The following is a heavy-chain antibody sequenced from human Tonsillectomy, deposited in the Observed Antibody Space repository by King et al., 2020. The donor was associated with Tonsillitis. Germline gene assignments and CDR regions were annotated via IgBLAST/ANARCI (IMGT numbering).Heavy chain of an antibody. Sequence: VQLVESGGNLVQPGGSLRLSCAASGFPFSSYSMNWVRQPPGKGLEWISYIGGSSATIYYADSVKGRFTTSRDNANNLLYLQLNSLRDEDTAVYYCACQHLTHFRYYYGMDVWGQGTAVTVSS. CDR1: GFPFSSYS. CDR3: ACQHLTHFRYYYGMDV. J-gene: IGHJ6*02. V-gene: IGHV3-48*02. D-gene: IGHD6-13*01. CDR2: IGGSSATI.